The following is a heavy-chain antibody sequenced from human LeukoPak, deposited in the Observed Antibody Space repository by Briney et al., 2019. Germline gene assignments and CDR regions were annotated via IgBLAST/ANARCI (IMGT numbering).Heavy chain of an antibody. D-gene: IGHD2-15*01. CDR2: ISAYKGNT. CDR3: ARDVGYCSGGSCYPQTLDY. J-gene: IGHJ4*02. CDR1: GYTFTSYG. V-gene: IGHV1-18*01. Sequence: ASVKVSCKASGYTFTSYGISWVRQAPGQGLEWMGWISAYKGNTNYAQKLQGRVTMTTDTSTSTAYMELRSLRSDDTAVYYCARDVGYCSGGSCYPQTLDYWGQGTLVTVSS.